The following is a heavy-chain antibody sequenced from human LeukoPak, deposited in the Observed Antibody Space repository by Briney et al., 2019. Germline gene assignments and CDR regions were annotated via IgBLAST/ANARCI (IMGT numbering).Heavy chain of an antibody. J-gene: IGHJ6*02. Sequence: GESLRISCKASGYSFTSYWIRWVPQMPGKGLEWMGKIDPSDSYTKYSPSFQGHVTISVDKSINTAYLQWSSLKASDTAIYYCARPYSSSSPYYYGMDVWGQGTTVTVSS. CDR2: IDPSDSYT. D-gene: IGHD6-6*01. CDR1: GYSFTSYW. CDR3: ARPYSSSSPYYYGMDV. V-gene: IGHV5-10-1*01.